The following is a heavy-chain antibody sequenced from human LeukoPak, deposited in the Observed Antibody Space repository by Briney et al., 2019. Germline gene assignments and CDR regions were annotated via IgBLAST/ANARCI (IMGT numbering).Heavy chain of an antibody. D-gene: IGHD6-19*01. J-gene: IGHJ5*02. Sequence: SETLSLTCAVYGGSFSGYYWSWIRQPPGKGLEWIGEINHSGSTNYNPSLKSRVTTSVDTSKNQFSLKLSSVTAADTAVYYCARGIYRGYRYSSGWYWFDPWGQGTLVTVSS. CDR3: ARGIYRGYRYSSGWYWFDP. CDR2: INHSGST. V-gene: IGHV4-34*01. CDR1: GGSFSGYY.